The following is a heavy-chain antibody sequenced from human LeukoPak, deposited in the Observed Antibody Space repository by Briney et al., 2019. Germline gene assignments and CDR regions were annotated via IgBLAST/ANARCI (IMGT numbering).Heavy chain of an antibody. CDR3: AKDLGRQGVVHPLLWFGGTFDY. D-gene: IGHD3-10*01. J-gene: IGHJ4*02. CDR2: ISGSGGST. Sequence: PGGSLRLSCAASGFTLSSYAMSWVRQAPGKGLEWVSAISGSGGSTYYADSVKGRFTISRDNSKNTLYLQMNSLRAEDTAVYYCAKDLGRQGVVHPLLWFGGTFDYWGQGTLVTVSS. V-gene: IGHV3-23*01. CDR1: GFTLSSYA.